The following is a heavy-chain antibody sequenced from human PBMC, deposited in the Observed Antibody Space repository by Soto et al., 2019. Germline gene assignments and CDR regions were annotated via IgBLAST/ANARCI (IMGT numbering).Heavy chain of an antibody. CDR2: IYYSGST. CDR3: ARGGVEMATTTLYYFDY. J-gene: IGHJ4*02. V-gene: IGHV4-59*08. CDR1: GGSISSYY. Sequence: SETLSLTCTVSGGSISSYYWSWIRQPPGKGLEWIGYIYYSGSTNYNPSLKSRVTISVDTSKNQFSLKLSSVTAADTAVYYCARGGVEMATTTLYYFDYWGQGTLVTVSS. D-gene: IGHD1-26*01.